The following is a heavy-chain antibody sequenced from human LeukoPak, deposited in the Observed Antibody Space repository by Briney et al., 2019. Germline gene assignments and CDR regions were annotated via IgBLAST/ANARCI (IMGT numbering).Heavy chain of an antibody. J-gene: IGHJ4*02. Sequence: PSQTLSLTCTVSGGSISSGSYYWSWIRQPAGTGLEWIGRIYTSGSTNYNPSLKSRVTISVDTSKNQFSLKLSSVTAADTAVYYCARDDSSGWYSMDYWGQGTLVTVSS. CDR1: GGSISSGSYY. D-gene: IGHD6-19*01. CDR3: ARDDSSGWYSMDY. V-gene: IGHV4-61*02. CDR2: IYTSGST.